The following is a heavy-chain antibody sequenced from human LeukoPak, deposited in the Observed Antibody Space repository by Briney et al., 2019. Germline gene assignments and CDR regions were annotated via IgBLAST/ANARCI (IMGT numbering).Heavy chain of an antibody. CDR1: GGSISSYY. CDR3: ARYQGVTYYYDSSGYSP. Sequence: TSETLSLTCTVSGGSISSYYWSWIRQPPGKGLEWIGYIYYSGSTNYNPSLKSRVTISVDTSKNQFSLKLSSVTAADTAVYYCARYQGVTYYYDSSGYSPWGQGTLVTVSS. CDR2: IYYSGST. D-gene: IGHD3-22*01. J-gene: IGHJ5*02. V-gene: IGHV4-59*01.